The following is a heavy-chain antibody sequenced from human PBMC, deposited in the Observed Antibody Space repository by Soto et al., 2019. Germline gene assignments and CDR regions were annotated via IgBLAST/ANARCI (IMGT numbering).Heavy chain of an antibody. Sequence: GGSLRLSCAASGFTFSSYGMHWVRQAPGKGLEWVAVISYDGRNKYYADSVKGRFTISRDNSKNTLYLQMNSLRAEDTAVYYCAKDGGFWSGPSVYWGQGTLVTVSS. D-gene: IGHD3-3*01. CDR3: AKDGGFWSGPSVY. J-gene: IGHJ4*02. CDR1: GFTFSSYG. V-gene: IGHV3-30*18. CDR2: ISYDGRNK.